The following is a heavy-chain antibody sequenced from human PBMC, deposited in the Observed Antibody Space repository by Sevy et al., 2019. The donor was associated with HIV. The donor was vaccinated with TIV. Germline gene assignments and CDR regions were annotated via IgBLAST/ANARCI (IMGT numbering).Heavy chain of an antibody. CDR2: ISSYSYI. V-gene: IGHV3-21*01. D-gene: IGHD3-16*01. CDR1: GFTFTSYS. J-gene: IGHJ4*02. CDR3: ARDGGNYFDY. Sequence: GGSLRLSCEASGFTFTSYSMNWVRQAPGKGLEWVSSISSYSYISYADSVKGRFTISRDNAKNSLYLQMSSLRAEDMAVYYCARDGGNYFDYWGLGTLVTVSS.